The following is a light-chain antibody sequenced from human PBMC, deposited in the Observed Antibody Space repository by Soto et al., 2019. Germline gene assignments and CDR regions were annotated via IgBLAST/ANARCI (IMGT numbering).Light chain of an antibody. CDR1: QSVSSSY. V-gene: IGKV3-20*01. CDR3: QQYGSSLFT. CDR2: GAS. Sequence: EIVLTQSPGTLSLSPGERATLSCRASQSVSSSYLAWYQQKPGQAPRLLIYGASSRATGIPDRFSGSGSGTDFHLTISRLEPEDVAVYYCQQYGSSLFTFGPGTQVDIK. J-gene: IGKJ3*01.